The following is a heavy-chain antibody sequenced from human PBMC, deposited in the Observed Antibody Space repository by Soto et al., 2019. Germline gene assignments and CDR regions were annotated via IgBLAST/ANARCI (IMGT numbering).Heavy chain of an antibody. J-gene: IGHJ6*03. V-gene: IGHV3-21*01. Sequence: GGSLRLSCAASGFTFSSYSMNWFRQAPGKGLEWVSSISSSSSYIYYADSVKGRFTISRDNAKNSLYLQMNSLRAEDTAVYYCAREYDFWSGYYINYYYYMDVWGKGTTVTVS. D-gene: IGHD3-3*01. CDR3: AREYDFWSGYYINYYYYMDV. CDR2: ISSSSSYI. CDR1: GFTFSSYS.